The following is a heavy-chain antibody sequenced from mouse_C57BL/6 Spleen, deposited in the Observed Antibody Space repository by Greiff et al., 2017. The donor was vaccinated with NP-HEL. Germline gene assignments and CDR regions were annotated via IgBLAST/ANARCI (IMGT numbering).Heavy chain of an antibody. CDR3: ARGGITTVVAWNYYAMDY. CDR2: ILPGSGST. CDR1: GYTFTGYW. V-gene: IGHV1-9*01. J-gene: IGHJ4*01. D-gene: IGHD1-1*01. Sequence: QVQLQQSGAELMKPGASVKLSCKATGYTFTGYWIEWVKQRPGHGLEWIGEILPGSGSTNYNEKFKGKATFTADTSSNTAYMQLSSLTTEDSAIYYCARGGITTVVAWNYYAMDYWGQGTSVTVSS.